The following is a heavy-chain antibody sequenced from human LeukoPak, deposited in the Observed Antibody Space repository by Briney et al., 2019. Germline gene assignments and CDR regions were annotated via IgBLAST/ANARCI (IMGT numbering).Heavy chain of an antibody. Sequence: GGTLRLSCAASGFTFSSHGMNWVRQAPGKGLEWVSGISPRGDITYYADSVKGRFTVSRDNFKDTLYLEVISLTAEDTAVYYCAKDDAWLQFGEWSQGTLVTVSS. V-gene: IGHV3-23*01. CDR2: ISPRGDIT. CDR3: AKDDAWLQFGE. J-gene: IGHJ4*02. CDR1: GFTFSSHG. D-gene: IGHD3-10*01.